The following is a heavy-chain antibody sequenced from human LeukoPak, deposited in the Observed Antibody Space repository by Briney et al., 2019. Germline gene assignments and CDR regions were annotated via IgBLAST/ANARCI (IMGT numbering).Heavy chain of an antibody. J-gene: IGHJ4*02. CDR1: GFSFTKYA. V-gene: IGHV3-23*01. CDR3: AKGAYDFLEIAYFDY. Sequence: GGSLRLSCAASGFSFTKYAMNWVRQAPGKGLEWVSVVIGRSGATDYADSVKGRFTISRDNSKNTLFLQMNSLGAEDTAIYYCAKGAYDFLEIAYFDYWGPGALVTVSS. D-gene: IGHD3-3*01. CDR2: VIGRSGAT.